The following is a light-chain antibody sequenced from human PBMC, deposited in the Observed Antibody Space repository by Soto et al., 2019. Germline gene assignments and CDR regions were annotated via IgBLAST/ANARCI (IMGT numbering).Light chain of an antibody. Sequence: QSALTQPASVSGSPGQSITISCTGTSSDVGLYNDVSWYQQYPGKAPKLMIFEVSNRPSGVSNRFSASKSGNTASLTISGLQAEDEADYYCISYTTSSTSYVFGTGTKVTVL. CDR3: ISYTTSSTSYV. CDR1: SSDVGLYND. V-gene: IGLV2-14*01. J-gene: IGLJ1*01. CDR2: EVS.